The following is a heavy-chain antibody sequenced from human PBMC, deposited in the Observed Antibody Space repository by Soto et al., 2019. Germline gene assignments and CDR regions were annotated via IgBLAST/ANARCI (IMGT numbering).Heavy chain of an antibody. CDR3: ARLGLVPAAYSDY. CDR2: IYYTGST. V-gene: IGHV4-39*01. Sequence: SETLSLTCTVSGGSISSTSYYWAWIRQPPGKGLEWMGSIYYTGSTYYNPSLKSRVTISVDTSKNQFSLKLSSVTAADPAVYYCARLGLVPAAYSDYWGQGTLVTVSS. CDR1: GGSISSTSYY. D-gene: IGHD2-2*01. J-gene: IGHJ4*02.